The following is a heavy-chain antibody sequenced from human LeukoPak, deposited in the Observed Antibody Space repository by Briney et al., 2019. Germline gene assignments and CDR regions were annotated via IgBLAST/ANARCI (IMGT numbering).Heavy chain of an antibody. D-gene: IGHD3-3*02. CDR3: ARLRDEGWRSIFEVAFDY. Sequence: SETLSLTCTVSGGSISSSSYYWGWIRQPPGKGLEWIGSIYYSGSTYYNPSLKSRVTISVDTSKNQFSLKLSSVTAADTAVYYCARLRDEGWRSIFEVAFDYWGQGTLVTVSS. CDR2: IYYSGST. J-gene: IGHJ4*02. CDR1: GGSISSSSYY. V-gene: IGHV4-39*01.